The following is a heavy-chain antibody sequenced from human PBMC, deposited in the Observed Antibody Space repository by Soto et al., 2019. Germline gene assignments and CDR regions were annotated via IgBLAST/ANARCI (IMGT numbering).Heavy chain of an antibody. J-gene: IGHJ4*02. Sequence: QVQLVESGGGVVQPGRSLRLSCAASGFTFSSYAMHWVRQAPGKGLEWVAVISYDGSNKYYADSVKGRFSISRDNSKNTLYQQMNSLRAEDTAVYYCARHKRDLRFLEWSYYFDYWGQGTLVTVYS. D-gene: IGHD3-3*01. V-gene: IGHV3-30-3*01. CDR1: GFTFSSYA. CDR3: ARHKRDLRFLEWSYYFDY. CDR2: ISYDGSNK.